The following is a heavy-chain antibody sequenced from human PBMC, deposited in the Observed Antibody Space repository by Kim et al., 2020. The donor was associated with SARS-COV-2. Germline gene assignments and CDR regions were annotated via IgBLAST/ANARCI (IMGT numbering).Heavy chain of an antibody. Sequence: GGSLRLSCAASGFTFSSYGMHWVRQAPGKGLEWVAVISYDGSNKYYADSVKGRFTISRDNSKNTLYLQMNSLRAEDTAVYYCAKGQLALDYWGQGTLVTV. CDR3: AKGQLALDY. CDR1: GFTFSSYG. J-gene: IGHJ4*02. D-gene: IGHD6-6*01. CDR2: ISYDGSNK. V-gene: IGHV3-30*18.